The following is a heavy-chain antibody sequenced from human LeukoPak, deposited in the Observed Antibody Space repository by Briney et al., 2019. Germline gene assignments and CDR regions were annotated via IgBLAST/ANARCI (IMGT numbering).Heavy chain of an antibody. CDR2: IRDSGGST. V-gene: IGHV3-23*01. Sequence: GGSLRLSCAASGFTFGLTFSNYVMSWVRQAPGKGLEWVSGIRDSGGSTYYADSVKGRFTISRVNSKNTLYLQINSLRAEDTAVYYCAKQTRGSAYDPFDYWGQGTLVTVSS. CDR3: AKQTRGSAYDPFDY. CDR1: GFTFGLTFSNYV. J-gene: IGHJ4*02. D-gene: IGHD3-3*01.